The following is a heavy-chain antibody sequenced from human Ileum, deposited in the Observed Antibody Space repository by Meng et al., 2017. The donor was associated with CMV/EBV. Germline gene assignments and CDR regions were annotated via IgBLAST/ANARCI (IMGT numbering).Heavy chain of an antibody. CDR1: GFTFSGYA. CDR3: AKDQGFSAASG. V-gene: IGHV3-23*01. CDR2: ISGSGITT. Sequence: EVQLLESGGGLVQPGGSLRLACAASGFTFSGYAMGWVRQAPGKGLEWVSSISGSGITTYYADSVKGRFTISRDNSRDTLYLDMNSLRAEDTALYYCAKDQGFSAASGGDQGTLVTVSS. J-gene: IGHJ4*02. D-gene: IGHD6-13*01.